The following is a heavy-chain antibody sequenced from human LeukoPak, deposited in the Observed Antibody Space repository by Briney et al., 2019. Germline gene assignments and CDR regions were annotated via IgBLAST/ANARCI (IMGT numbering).Heavy chain of an antibody. CDR3: ATFAGEHQAPFDY. CDR2: INPNTGGT. Sequence: SGNVSWKVSVRTFSRYAIGWVRQAPGQGLEWMGWINPNTGGTNYAQKFQGRVTMTRDTSISTAYMELSRLRSDDTAVYYCATFAGEHQAPFDYWGQGTLVTVSS. V-gene: IGHV1-2*02. CDR1: VRTFSRYA. J-gene: IGHJ4*02. D-gene: IGHD1-26*01.